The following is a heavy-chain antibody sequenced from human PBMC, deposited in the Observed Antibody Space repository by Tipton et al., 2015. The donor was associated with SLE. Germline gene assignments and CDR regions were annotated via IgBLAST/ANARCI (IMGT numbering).Heavy chain of an antibody. CDR2: IYHSGST. CDR1: GYSISSGYY. V-gene: IGHV4-38-2*02. J-gene: IGHJ4*02. CDR3: ARDSSSWGFDY. Sequence: TLSLTCAVSGYSISSGYYWGWIRQPPGKGLEWIGSIYHSGSTYYNPSLKSRVTISVDTSKNQFSLKLSSVTAADTAVYYCARDSSSWGFDYWGQGTLVTVSS. D-gene: IGHD6-6*01.